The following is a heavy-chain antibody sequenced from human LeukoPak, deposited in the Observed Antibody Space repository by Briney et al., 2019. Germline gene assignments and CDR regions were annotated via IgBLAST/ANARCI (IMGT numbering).Heavy chain of an antibody. CDR2: ISYDGSNK. CDR3: ARLGYCSSTSCYYYYGMDV. CDR1: GFTFSSYA. Sequence: PGRSLRLSCAASGFTFSSYAMHWVRQAPGKGLEWVAVISYDGSNKYYADSVKGRFTISRDNSKNTLYLQMNSLRAEDTAVYYCARLGYCSSTSCYYYYGMDVWGQGTTVTVSS. V-gene: IGHV3-30-3*01. J-gene: IGHJ6*02. D-gene: IGHD2-2*01.